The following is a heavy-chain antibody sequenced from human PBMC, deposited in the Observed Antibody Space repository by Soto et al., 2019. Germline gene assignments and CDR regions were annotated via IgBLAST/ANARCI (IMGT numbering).Heavy chain of an antibody. V-gene: IGHV4-30-2*01. Sequence: PSETLSLTCAVSGGSISSGGYSWSWIRQPPGKGLEWIGYIYHSGSTYYNPSLKSRVTISVDRSKNQFSLKLSSVTAADTAVYYCARVRRWARARITGNTDYYYGMDVWGQGTTVTVSS. CDR3: ARVRRWARARITGNTDYYYGMDV. J-gene: IGHJ6*02. CDR2: IYHSGST. D-gene: IGHD1-7*01. CDR1: GGSISSGGYS.